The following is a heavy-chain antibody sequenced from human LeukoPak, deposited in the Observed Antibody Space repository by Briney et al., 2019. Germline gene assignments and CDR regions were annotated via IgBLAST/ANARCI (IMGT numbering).Heavy chain of an antibody. Sequence: PSETLSLTCGVSGASVSSIGYSWSWIRQPPGRGLEWIGYIYQSGSASYNPSLQSRVTISIDKSKNQFSLNLNSVTAADTAVYYCARNSYYDNSGEGAFDIWGQGTMVTVSS. CDR2: IYQSGSA. J-gene: IGHJ3*02. CDR1: GASVSSIGYS. V-gene: IGHV4-30-2*01. D-gene: IGHD3-22*01. CDR3: ARNSYYDNSGEGAFDI.